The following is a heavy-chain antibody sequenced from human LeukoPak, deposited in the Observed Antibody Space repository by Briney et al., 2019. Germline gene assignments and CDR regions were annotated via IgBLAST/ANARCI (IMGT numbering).Heavy chain of an antibody. CDR2: IYYSGST. D-gene: IGHD3-22*01. V-gene: IGHV4-59*01. CDR3: ARAYDSSGYPIDY. J-gene: IGHJ4*02. CDR1: GGSISSYY. Sequence: SETLSLTCTVSGGSISSYYWSWIRQPPGKGLEWIGYIYYSGSTNYNPSLKSRVTISVDTSKNQFSLKLSSVTAVDTAVYYCARAYDSSGYPIDYWGQGTLVTVSS.